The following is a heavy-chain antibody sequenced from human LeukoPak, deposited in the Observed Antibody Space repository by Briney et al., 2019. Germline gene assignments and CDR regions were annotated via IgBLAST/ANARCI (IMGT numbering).Heavy chain of an antibody. D-gene: IGHD3-10*01. J-gene: IGHJ6*02. V-gene: IGHV4-4*07. CDR1: GGSISSYY. Sequence: PSETLSLTCTVSGGSISSYYWSWIRQPAGKGLEWIGRIHDSGSTKYNPSLKSRVTMSVDTSKNQFSLKLNSVTAADTAVYYCARDTDQSGYDDYYYYGMDVWGRGTTVTVSS. CDR2: IHDSGST. CDR3: ARDTDQSGYDDYYYYGMDV.